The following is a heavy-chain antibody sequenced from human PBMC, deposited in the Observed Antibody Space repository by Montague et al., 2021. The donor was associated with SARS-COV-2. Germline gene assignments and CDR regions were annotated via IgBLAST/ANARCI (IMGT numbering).Heavy chain of an antibody. CDR3: ARDDIVPQGVTKGMDV. CDR1: GGSISSSNYY. J-gene: IGHJ6*02. V-gene: IGHV4-39*07. Sequence: SETLSLTCTVSGGSISSSNYYWGWIRQPPGKGLEWIGNMYYSGSTYYNSSLKSRVTISIDTSKNQFSLKLSSVTAADTAVYYCARDDIVPQGVTKGMDVWGQGTTVTVSS. CDR2: MYYSGST. D-gene: IGHD2-15*01.